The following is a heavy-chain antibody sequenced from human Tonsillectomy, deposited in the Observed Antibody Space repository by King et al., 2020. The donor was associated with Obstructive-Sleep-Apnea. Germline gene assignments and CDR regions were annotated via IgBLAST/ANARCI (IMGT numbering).Heavy chain of an antibody. J-gene: IGHJ4*02. Sequence: VQLVESGGGLVHPGGSLRLSCAASGFTFSGYWMDWVRQAPGKGLEWVANIKQDGSEKYYVDSVKGRFTISRDNANNSLYLQMNSLRAEDTAVYYCATLTVTRTYYWGQGTLVTVSS. CDR2: IKQDGSEK. V-gene: IGHV3-7*01. CDR1: GFTFSGYW. CDR3: ATLTVTRTYY. D-gene: IGHD4-17*01.